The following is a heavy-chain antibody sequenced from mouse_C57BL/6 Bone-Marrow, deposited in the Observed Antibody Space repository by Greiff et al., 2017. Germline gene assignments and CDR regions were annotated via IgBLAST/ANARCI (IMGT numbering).Heavy chain of an antibody. V-gene: IGHV5-4*01. CDR1: GFTFSSYA. J-gene: IGHJ4*01. CDR3: ARDRGGDY. CDR2: ISDGGSYT. D-gene: IGHD3-3*01. Sequence: VKLVESGGGLVKPGGSLKLSCAASGFTFSSYAMSWVRQTPEKRLEWVATISDGGSYTYYPDNVKGRFTISRDNAKNNRYLQMSHLKSEDTAMYYCARDRGGDYWGQGTSVTVSS.